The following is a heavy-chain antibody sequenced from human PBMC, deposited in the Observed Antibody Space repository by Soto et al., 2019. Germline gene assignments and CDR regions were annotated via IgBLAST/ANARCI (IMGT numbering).Heavy chain of an antibody. CDR1: GYTFTGYY. CDR3: ARAIAVAGTRYYYYGMDV. J-gene: IGHJ6*02. CDR2: INPNSGGT. V-gene: IGHV1-2*04. D-gene: IGHD6-19*01. Sequence: ASVKVSCKASGYTFTGYYMHWVRQAPGQGLEWMGWINPNSGGTNYAQKFQGWVTMTRDTSISTAYMELSRLRSDDTAVYYCARAIAVAGTRYYYYGMDVWGQGTTVTVSS.